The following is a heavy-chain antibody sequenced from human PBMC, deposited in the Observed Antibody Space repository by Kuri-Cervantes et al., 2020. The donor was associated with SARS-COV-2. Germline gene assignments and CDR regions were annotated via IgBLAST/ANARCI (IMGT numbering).Heavy chain of an antibody. CDR3: ARGTYTYYDFWRGPYFDY. Sequence: GSLRLSCTVSGGSTSSQSYYWGWIRQPPGKGLEWIGSVYYSGTTYYNPSLKSRVTISLDTSKNQLPLNLNSVTAADTAVFYCARGTYTYYDFWRGPYFDYWGQGNLVTVS. D-gene: IGHD3/OR15-3a*01. CDR2: VYYSGTT. J-gene: IGHJ4*02. V-gene: IGHV4-39*01. CDR1: GGSTSSQSYY.